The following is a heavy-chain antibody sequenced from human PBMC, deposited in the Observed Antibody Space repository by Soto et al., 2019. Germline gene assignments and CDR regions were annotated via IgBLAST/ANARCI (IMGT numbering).Heavy chain of an antibody. CDR1: GFTFSSYG. Sequence: GGSLRLSCAASGFTFSSYGMHWVRQAPGKGLEWVAVISYDGSNKYYADSVKGRFTISRDNSKNTLYLQMNSLRAEDTAVYYCANGPIDHWGQGTLVTVSS. J-gene: IGHJ4*02. V-gene: IGHV3-30*18. CDR2: ISYDGSNK. CDR3: ANGPIDH.